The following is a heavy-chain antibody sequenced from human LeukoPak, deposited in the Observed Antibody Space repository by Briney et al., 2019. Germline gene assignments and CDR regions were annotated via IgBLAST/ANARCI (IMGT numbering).Heavy chain of an antibody. D-gene: IGHD2-15*01. J-gene: IGHJ1*01. CDR1: GFTFNNYD. Sequence: GGSLRLSCAASGFTFNNYDMHWVRQATGQGLDWEADIGTEVDTYYPESVKGRFTIFRENGKTSLFLQMDSLRAGDSAVYYARSFHCSGGRCYLDFLLWGQGTLVTVSS. V-gene: IGHV3-13*01. CDR2: IGTEVDT. CDR3: RSFHCSGGRCYLDFLL.